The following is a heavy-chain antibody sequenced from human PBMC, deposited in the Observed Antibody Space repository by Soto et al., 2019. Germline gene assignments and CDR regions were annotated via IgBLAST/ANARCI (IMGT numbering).Heavy chain of an antibody. D-gene: IGHD1-1*01. CDR3: ARKELLEADP. V-gene: IGHV3-21*01. Sequence: EVQLVESGGGLVKPGGSLRLSCAASGFTFSSYSMNWVRQAPGKGLEWVSSISSSSSSIYYADSVKGRFTISRDNAKNSLYLQMNSLRAEDTAVYYCARKELLEADPRGQGTLVTVSS. J-gene: IGHJ5*02. CDR1: GFTFSSYS. CDR2: ISSSSSSI.